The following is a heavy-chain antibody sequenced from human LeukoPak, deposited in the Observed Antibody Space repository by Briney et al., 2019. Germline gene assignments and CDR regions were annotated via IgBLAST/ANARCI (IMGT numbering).Heavy chain of an antibody. D-gene: IGHD3-16*01. J-gene: IGHJ6*03. V-gene: IGHV1-69*05. CDR3: ARNAAYRMPRKTGGYYYYYMDV. CDR2: IIPIFGTA. Sequence: SVKVSCKASGGTFSSYAISWVRQAPGQGLEWMGGIIPIFGTANYAQKFQGRVTITTDESTSTAYMELSSLRSEDTAVYYCARNAAYRMPRKTGGYYYYYMDVWGKGTTVTVSS. CDR1: GGTFSSYA.